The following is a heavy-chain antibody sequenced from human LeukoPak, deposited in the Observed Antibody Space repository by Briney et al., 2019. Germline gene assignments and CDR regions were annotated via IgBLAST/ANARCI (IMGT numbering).Heavy chain of an antibody. Sequence: ASVKVSCKASGGTFSSYAISWVRQAPGQGLEWMGGIIPIFGTANYAQKLQGRVTMTTDTSTGTAYMEMKSLRSDDSAVYYCARARQQWLVPLDYWGQGTLVTVSS. CDR2: IIPIFGTA. D-gene: IGHD6-19*01. J-gene: IGHJ4*02. V-gene: IGHV1-69*05. CDR3: ARARQQWLVPLDY. CDR1: GGTFSSYA.